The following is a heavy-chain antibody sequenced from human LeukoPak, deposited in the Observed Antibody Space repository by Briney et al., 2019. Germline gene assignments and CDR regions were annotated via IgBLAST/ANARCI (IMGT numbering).Heavy chain of an antibody. Sequence: GGSLRLSCAASGFTFSSYGMHWVRQAPGKGLEWVAVISYDGSNKYYADSVKGRFTISRDNSKNTLYLQMNSLRAEDTAVYYCAKDPSILGVPIPLYWGQGTLVTVSS. CDR3: AKDPSILGVPIPLY. D-gene: IGHD3-3*01. CDR2: ISYDGSNK. J-gene: IGHJ4*02. V-gene: IGHV3-30*18. CDR1: GFTFSSYG.